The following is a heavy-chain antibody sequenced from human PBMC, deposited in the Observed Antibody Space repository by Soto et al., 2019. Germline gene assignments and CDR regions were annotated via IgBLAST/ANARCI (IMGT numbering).Heavy chain of an antibody. Sequence: QVQLVQCGVEVKKPGASVQVSCKASGYIFTSYGISWVRQAPGQGLEWMGWISAHNGNRKYAQKLQDRVTMTTDTSTSTAHTELRSLRSDDTAVYYCARDLCGLPDYWGQGTLVTVSS. CDR3: ARDLCGLPDY. D-gene: IGHD2-21*01. J-gene: IGHJ4*02. V-gene: IGHV1-18*01. CDR1: GYIFTSYG. CDR2: ISAHNGNR.